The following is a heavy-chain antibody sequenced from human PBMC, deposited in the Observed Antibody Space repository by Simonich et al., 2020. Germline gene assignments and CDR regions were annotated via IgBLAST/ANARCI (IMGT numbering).Heavy chain of an antibody. CDR2: IWYDGSNK. V-gene: IGHV3-30*18. J-gene: IGHJ3*02. D-gene: IGHD1-26*01. CDR1: GFTFSSYG. Sequence: QVQLVESGGGVVQPGRSLRLSCAASGFTFSSYGMHWVRQAPGKGLEWGAVIWYDGSNKYYANSVKGRFTISRDNSKNTLYLQMNSLRAEDTAMYYCAKSRIVGATTDAFDIWGQGTMVTVSS. CDR3: AKSRIVGATTDAFDI.